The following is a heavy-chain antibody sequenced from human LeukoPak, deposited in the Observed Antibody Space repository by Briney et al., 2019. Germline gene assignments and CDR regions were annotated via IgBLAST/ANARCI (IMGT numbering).Heavy chain of an antibody. V-gene: IGHV4-59*01. Sequence: SETLSLTCTVSGGSISSYYWSWIRQPPGKGLEWIGYIYYSGSTNYNPSLKSRVTISVDTSKDQFSLKLSSVTAADTAVYYCARITNWFDPWGQGTLVTVSS. J-gene: IGHJ5*02. CDR2: IYYSGST. CDR3: ARITNWFDP. CDR1: GGSISSYY.